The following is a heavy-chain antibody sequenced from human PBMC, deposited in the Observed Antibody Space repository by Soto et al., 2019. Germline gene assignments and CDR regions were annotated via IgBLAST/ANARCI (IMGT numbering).Heavy chain of an antibody. CDR2: ISYSGIT. Sequence: SEALXRTGPGSGGSVSYSVSYWCFILQPPGKGLEWIGTISYSGITYYNPSLKSRLTISADTSKNQFSLKLTSVTAADTAVHYCARSYSGGYAWRNWGTGTLVT. D-gene: IGHD3-22*01. V-gene: IGHV4-39*01. CDR3: ARSYSGGYAWRN. J-gene: IGHJ4*02. CDR1: GGSVSYSVSY.